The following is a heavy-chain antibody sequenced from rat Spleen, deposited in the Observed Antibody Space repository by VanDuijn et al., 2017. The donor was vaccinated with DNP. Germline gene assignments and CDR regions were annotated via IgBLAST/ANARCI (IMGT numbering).Heavy chain of an antibody. D-gene: IGHD1-7*01. CDR2: ITSSGGST. CDR1: GFTFNNYW. V-gene: IGHV5-31*01. Sequence: EVQLVESGGDLVQPGRSLKVSCVVSGFTFNNYWMTWIRQVPGKGLEWVASITSSGGSTYYPDSVKGRFTISRDNAENTVYLQMNSLRSEDITTYYCAKGDYESQGLDYWGQGVMVTVSS. CDR3: AKGDYESQGLDY. J-gene: IGHJ2*01.